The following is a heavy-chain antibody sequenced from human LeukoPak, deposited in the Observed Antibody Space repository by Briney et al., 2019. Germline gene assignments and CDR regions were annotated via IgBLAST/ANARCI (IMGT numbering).Heavy chain of an antibody. Sequence: PSETLSLTCAVSGGSISSGSYYWGWVRQPPGKGLEYIGTIFYSGSTYYNPSLKSRVTMSVDTSKNHFSLKLSSVTAVDTAVFYCARLTLFTYYYDSSDYKGFYFDHWGQGSLVTVSS. V-gene: IGHV4-39*02. CDR1: GGSISSGSYY. CDR2: IFYSGST. CDR3: ARLTLFTYYYDSSDYKGFYFDH. D-gene: IGHD3-22*01. J-gene: IGHJ4*02.